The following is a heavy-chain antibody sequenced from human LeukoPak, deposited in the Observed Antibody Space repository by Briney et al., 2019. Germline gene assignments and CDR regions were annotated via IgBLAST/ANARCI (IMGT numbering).Heavy chain of an antibody. J-gene: IGHJ3*02. Sequence: GGSLRLSCAASGFTFDDYAMHWVRQAPGKGLEWVSGISWNSGSIGYADSVKGRFTISRDNAKNSLYLQMNSLRAEDTAVYYCAKDRLRYCSSTSCSDAFDIWGQGTMVTVSS. D-gene: IGHD2-2*01. V-gene: IGHV3-9*01. CDR1: GFTFDDYA. CDR3: AKDRLRYCSSTSCSDAFDI. CDR2: ISWNSGSI.